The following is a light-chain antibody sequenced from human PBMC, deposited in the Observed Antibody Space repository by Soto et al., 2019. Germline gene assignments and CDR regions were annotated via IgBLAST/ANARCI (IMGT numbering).Light chain of an antibody. CDR3: QQRGNWPVT. CDR1: QSVKSH. J-gene: IGKJ4*01. CDR2: DTT. Sequence: EIVLTQSPGPLSLSPGEKATLSCRASQSVKSHVAWYQLKPGQSPRLLIFDTTNRATGTPTRFSGSGSGTDFTLTISRLEPEDFAVYYCQQRGNWPVTFGGGTKVEI. V-gene: IGKV3-11*01.